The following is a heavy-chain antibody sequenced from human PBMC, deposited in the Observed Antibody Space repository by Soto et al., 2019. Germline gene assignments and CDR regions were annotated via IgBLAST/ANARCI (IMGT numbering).Heavy chain of an antibody. CDR1: GGSFSGYY. J-gene: IGHJ6*03. CDR3: ARGGIAARPGYSYYYYMDV. CDR2: INHSGST. V-gene: IGHV4-34*01. Sequence: SETLSLTCAFYGGSFSGYYWRWIRQPPGKGLEWIGEINHSGSTNYNPSLKSRVTISVDTSKNQFSLKLSSVTAADTAVYYCARGGIAARPGYSYYYYMDVWGKGTTVT. D-gene: IGHD6-6*01.